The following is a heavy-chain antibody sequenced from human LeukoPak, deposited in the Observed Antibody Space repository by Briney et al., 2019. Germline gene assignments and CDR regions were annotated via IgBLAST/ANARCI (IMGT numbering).Heavy chain of an antibody. J-gene: IGHJ6*02. CDR1: GFTFSSYA. CDR3: ARDLPPVPAAISNYYYYYGMDV. CDR2: ISYDGSNK. Sequence: PGGSLRLYCAASGFTFSSYAMHWGRQAPGKGLEWVAVISYDGSNKYYADSVKGRFTISRDNSKNTLYLQMNSLRAEDTAVYYCARDLPPVPAAISNYYYYYGMDVWGQGTTVTVSS. D-gene: IGHD2-2*01. V-gene: IGHV3-30-3*01.